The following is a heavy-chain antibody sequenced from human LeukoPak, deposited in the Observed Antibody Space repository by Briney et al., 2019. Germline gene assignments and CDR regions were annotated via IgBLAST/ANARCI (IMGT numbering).Heavy chain of an antibody. D-gene: IGHD6-19*01. V-gene: IGHV3-21*01. J-gene: IGHJ4*02. Sequence: PGASLRLSCAASGFTFNIHAMDWVRQARGKGVEWGSSISSSSSDIYYADSVKGRFTISRDNANNSLYLQMNSLRAEDTAVYYCARAVEAVAGTGFDYWGQGTLVTVS. CDR3: ARAVEAVAGTGFDY. CDR2: ISSSSSDI. CDR1: GFTFNIHA.